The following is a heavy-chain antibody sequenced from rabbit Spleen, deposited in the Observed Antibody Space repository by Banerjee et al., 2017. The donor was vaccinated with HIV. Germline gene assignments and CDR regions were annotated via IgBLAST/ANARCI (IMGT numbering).Heavy chain of an antibody. CDR3: AKTHDNSHAFVFDP. CDR2: IHAGSSGST. Sequence: QEQLEESGGDLVKPEGSLTLTCTASGFSFSVGYFVCWVRQAPGKGLEWIACIHAGSSGSTYYASWAKGRFTVSKTSSTTVTLQMTSLTAADTATYLCAKTHDNSHAFVFDPWGPGTLVTVS. CDR1: GFSFSVGYF. J-gene: IGHJ2*01. V-gene: IGHV1S45*01. D-gene: IGHD3-1*01.